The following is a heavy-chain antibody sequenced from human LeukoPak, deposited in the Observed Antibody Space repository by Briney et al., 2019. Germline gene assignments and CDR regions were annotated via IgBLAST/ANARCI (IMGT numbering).Heavy chain of an antibody. J-gene: IGHJ4*02. V-gene: IGHV5-51*01. Sequence: GESLNISCKASGYRFTSHWIGLVRPMPGKGLEWMGIIYPGGSDTRYSPSYQGHVTISADKPISTAYAQWSSLKASDTAMYVCARHGDSYDTPYDYWGQGTLVTVSS. CDR3: ARHGDSYDTPYDY. D-gene: IGHD5-12*01. CDR1: GYRFTSHW. CDR2: IYPGGSDT.